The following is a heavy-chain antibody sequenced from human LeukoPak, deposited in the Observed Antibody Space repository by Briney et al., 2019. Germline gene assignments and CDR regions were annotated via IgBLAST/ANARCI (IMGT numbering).Heavy chain of an antibody. CDR3: ATDPINYYDSSGYYYFDY. V-gene: IGHV1-24*01. D-gene: IGHD3-22*01. Sequence: ASVKVSCKVSGYTLTELSMHWVRQAPGKGLEWTGGFDPEDGETIYAQKFQGRVTMTEDTSTDTAYMELSSLRSDDTAVYYCATDPINYYDSSGYYYFDYWGQGTLVTVSS. CDR1: GYTLTELS. J-gene: IGHJ4*02. CDR2: FDPEDGET.